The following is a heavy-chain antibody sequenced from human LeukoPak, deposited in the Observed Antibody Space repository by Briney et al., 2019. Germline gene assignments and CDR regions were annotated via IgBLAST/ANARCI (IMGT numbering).Heavy chain of an antibody. CDR2: ISGSSSYI. CDR1: GFTFSRYS. D-gene: IGHD1-26*01. V-gene: IGHV3-21*01. Sequence: GGSLRLSCAASGFTFSRYSMNWVRQAPGKGLEWVSSISGSSSYIYYADSVKGRFTISRDNAKNSLYLQMNSLRAEDTAVYYCARASGEWELSDAFDIWGQGTMVTVSS. CDR3: ARASGEWELSDAFDI. J-gene: IGHJ3*02.